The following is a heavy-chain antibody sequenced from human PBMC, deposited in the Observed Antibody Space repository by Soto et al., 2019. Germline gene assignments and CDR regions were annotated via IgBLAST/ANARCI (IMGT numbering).Heavy chain of an antibody. V-gene: IGHV3-23*01. CDR2: VSGHDGST. J-gene: IGHJ4*02. CDR3: AKDHPGQGDYGDSAVRTY. CDR1: GFTFGSYS. Sequence: EVQLLESGGGLVQPGGSLRLSCAASGFTFGSYSMTWVRQAPGKGLEWVSSVSGHDGSTHYADSMKGRFTISRDTSKNMLFLQMNSLRAEDTAVYYCAKDHPGQGDYGDSAVRTYWGQGTLVTVSS. D-gene: IGHD4-17*01.